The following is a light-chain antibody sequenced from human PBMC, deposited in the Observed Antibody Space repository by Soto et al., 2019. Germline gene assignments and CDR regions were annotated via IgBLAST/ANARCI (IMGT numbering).Light chain of an antibody. CDR1: QSISTY. V-gene: IGKV1-39*01. CDR2: GAS. J-gene: IGKJ1*01. CDR3: QQSYRTPWT. Sequence: DIQMTQSPSSLSASVGDRVTITCRASQSISTYLNWYQQTAGKAPKVLIYGASSLQSGVPSRFSGSGSGTDFTLTISSLQPEDFATYYCQQSYRTPWTFGQGNNVEIK.